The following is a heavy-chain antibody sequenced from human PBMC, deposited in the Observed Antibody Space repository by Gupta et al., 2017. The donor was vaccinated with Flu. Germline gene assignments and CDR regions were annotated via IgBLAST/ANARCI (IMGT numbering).Heavy chain of an antibody. Sequence: GRFTISRDNAKNSLYLQMNSLRAEDTAVYYCTRAWDCSGGSCYSDYWGQGALVTVSS. D-gene: IGHD2-15*01. J-gene: IGHJ4*02. V-gene: IGHV3-11*06. CDR3: TRAWDCSGGSCYSDY.